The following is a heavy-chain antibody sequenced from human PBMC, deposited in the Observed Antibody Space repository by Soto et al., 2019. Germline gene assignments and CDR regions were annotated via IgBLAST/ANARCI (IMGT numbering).Heavy chain of an antibody. CDR3: ASASGESSSGYGGNAFDS. J-gene: IGHJ3*02. CDR1: GGTFSSYA. V-gene: IGHV1-69*01. D-gene: IGHD6-13*01. CDR2: IIPIFGTA. Sequence: QVQLVQSGAEVKKPGSSVKVSCKASGGTFSSYAISWVRQAPGQGLEWIAGIIPIFGTANYAQKCQGRVTSNAEETTRTADREQGSLRSEDTAVYYCASASGESSSGYGGNAFDSWGQGTMGTVSS.